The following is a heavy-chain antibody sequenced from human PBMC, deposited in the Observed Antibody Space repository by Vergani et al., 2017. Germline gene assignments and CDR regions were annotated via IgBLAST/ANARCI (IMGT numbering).Heavy chain of an antibody. J-gene: IGHJ5*02. CDR2: TYYSGST. CDR3: VRHSTVEWLVKFGWFVP. V-gene: IGHV4-39*01. Sequence: QLQLQESGPGLVKPSATLSLTCSVSGASIRSSNYYWGWIRQPPGKGLEWIASTYYSGSTYYNPSLKSRVTISVDTSKNQFSLKLSSVTAADTTVYFCVRHSTVEWLVKFGWFVPWGQGILVAVAS. CDR1: GASIRSSNYY. D-gene: IGHD6-19*01.